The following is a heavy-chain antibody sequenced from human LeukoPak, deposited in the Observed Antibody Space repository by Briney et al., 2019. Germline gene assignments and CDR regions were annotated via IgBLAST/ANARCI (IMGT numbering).Heavy chain of an antibody. CDR1: GFTFSNAW. CDR2: IKSKTDGGTT. CDR3: AKDILHSMYSTDAFDI. D-gene: IGHD2-8*01. Sequence: GGSLRLSCAASGFTFSNAWMSWVRQAPGKGPEWVGRIKSKTDGGTTDYAAPVKGRFTISRDNAKNSLYLQMNSLRAEDTALYYCAKDILHSMYSTDAFDIWGQGTMVTVSS. V-gene: IGHV3-15*05. J-gene: IGHJ3*02.